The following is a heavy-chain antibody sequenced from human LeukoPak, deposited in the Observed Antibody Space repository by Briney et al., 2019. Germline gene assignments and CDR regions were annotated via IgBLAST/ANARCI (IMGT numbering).Heavy chain of an antibody. D-gene: IGHD4-17*01. V-gene: IGHV4-39*07. Sequence: SETLSLTCTVSGGSISSSSYYWGWIRQPPGKGLEWIGSIYYSGSTYYNPSLKSRVTISVDTSKNQFSLKLSSVTAADTAVYYCARDDYGDYDRVYWGQGTLVTVSS. CDR2: IYYSGST. J-gene: IGHJ4*02. CDR1: GGSISSSSYY. CDR3: ARDDYGDYDRVY.